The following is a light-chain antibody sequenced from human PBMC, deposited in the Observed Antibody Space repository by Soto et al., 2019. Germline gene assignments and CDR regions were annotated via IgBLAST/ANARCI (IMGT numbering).Light chain of an antibody. CDR2: GAS. Sequence: EIVMTQSPATLSVSPGARATLSCRASQSISSNLAWYQQKPGQAPRLLIYGASTRATGVPARFSGSVSGTDFTLTISSLQSEDFALYYCQQCNKWPPTFGQGTKLDIK. CDR3: QQCNKWPPT. V-gene: IGKV3-15*01. CDR1: QSISSN. J-gene: IGKJ1*01.